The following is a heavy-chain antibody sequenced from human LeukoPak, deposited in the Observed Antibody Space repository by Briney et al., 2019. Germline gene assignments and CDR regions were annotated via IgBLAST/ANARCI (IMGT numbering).Heavy chain of an antibody. Sequence: PETLSVTRAVSGASISSYYWSWIRQPPGKGLEWIGYMYYSGTINYNPSLKSRVTMSVDTSKNQFSLKLTSVTAADTSMYYCARAWACEYCDFCGQGTLVTVSS. CDR1: GASISSYY. V-gene: IGHV4-59*01. J-gene: IGHJ4*02. CDR3: ARAWACEYCDF. CDR2: MYYSGTI.